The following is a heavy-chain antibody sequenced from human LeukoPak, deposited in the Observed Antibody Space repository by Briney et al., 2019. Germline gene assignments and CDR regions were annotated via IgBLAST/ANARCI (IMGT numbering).Heavy chain of an antibody. J-gene: IGHJ4*02. Sequence: GGSLRLSCSMSGFTLSHYAMSWVRQAPGKGLEWVSTICRGGGSTDYTDSVKGRFTISRDNSKNTLYLQMNSLGAEDTAVYYCAKGHRYCTSGNCNSAVDYWGQGTLVTLPS. V-gene: IGHV3-23*01. CDR3: AKGHRYCTSGNCNSAVDY. D-gene: IGHD2-15*01. CDR2: ICRGGGST. CDR1: GFTLSHYA.